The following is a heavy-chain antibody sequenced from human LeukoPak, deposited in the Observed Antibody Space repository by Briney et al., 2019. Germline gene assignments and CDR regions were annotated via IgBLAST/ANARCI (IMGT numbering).Heavy chain of an antibody. CDR2: IYSGGST. CDR1: GFTVGSNY. D-gene: IGHD3-10*01. V-gene: IGHV3-66*01. Sequence: GGSLRLSCAASGFTVGSNYMSWVRQAPGKGLEWVSVIYSGGSTYYADSVKGRFTISRDNSKNTLYLQMNSLRAEDTAVYYCASGSGPFYGMDVWGQGTTVTVSS. J-gene: IGHJ6*02. CDR3: ASGSGPFYGMDV.